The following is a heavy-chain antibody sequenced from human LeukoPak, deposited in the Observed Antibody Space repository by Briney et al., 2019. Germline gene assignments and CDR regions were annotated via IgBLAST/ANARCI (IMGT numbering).Heavy chain of an antibody. Sequence: ASETLSLTCAVYGGSFSGYYWSWIRQPPGKGLEWIGEINHSGSTNYNPSLKSRVTISVDTSKNQFSLKLSSVTAADTAVYYCARGVAEYQLPYRVRYNWFDPWGQGTLVTVSS. CDR2: INHSGST. CDR3: ARGVAEYQLPYRVRYNWFDP. V-gene: IGHV4-34*01. J-gene: IGHJ5*02. D-gene: IGHD2-2*02. CDR1: GGSFSGYY.